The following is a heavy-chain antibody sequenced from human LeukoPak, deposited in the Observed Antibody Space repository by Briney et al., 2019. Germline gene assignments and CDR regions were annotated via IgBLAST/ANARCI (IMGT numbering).Heavy chain of an antibody. V-gene: IGHV4-59*01. D-gene: IGHD5-24*01. CDR1: GGSISSYY. CDR2: IYYSGST. Sequence: SETLSLTCTVSGGSISSYYWSWIRQPPGKGLEWIGYIYYSGSTNYNPSLKSRVTISVNTSKNQFSLKLSSVTAADTAVYYCARGGDGYNDYWGQGTLVTVSS. J-gene: IGHJ4*02. CDR3: ARGGDGYNDY.